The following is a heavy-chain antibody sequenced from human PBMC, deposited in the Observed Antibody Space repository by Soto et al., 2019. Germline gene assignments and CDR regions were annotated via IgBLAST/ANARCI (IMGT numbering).Heavy chain of an antibody. Sequence: GGSLRLSCAASGFTFSDYYMSWIRQAPGKGLEWIGSIYYSGSTYYADSVKGRFTISRDKSKNTLYLQMSSLRAEDTAVYYCGIDYASGSHYPYYCCMDVWGHGTTVTV. D-gene: IGHD3-10*01. J-gene: IGHJ6*02. CDR1: GFTFSDYY. CDR2: IYYSGST. V-gene: IGHV3-53*01. CDR3: GIDYASGSHYPYYCCMDV.